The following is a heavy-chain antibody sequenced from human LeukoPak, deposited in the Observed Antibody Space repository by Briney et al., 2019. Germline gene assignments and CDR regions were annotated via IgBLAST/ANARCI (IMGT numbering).Heavy chain of an antibody. CDR1: GFTFSSYG. J-gene: IGHJ6*03. V-gene: IGHV3-30*02. D-gene: IGHD6-13*01. CDR2: IRYDGSNK. CDR3: ARGRGSWDPPYYYYYYMDV. Sequence: GGSLRLSCAASGFTFSSYGMHWVRQAPGKWLEWVAFIRYDGSNKYYADSVKGRFTISRDNSKNTLYLQMNSLRAEDTAVYYCARGRGSWDPPYYYYYYMDVWGKGTTVTVSS.